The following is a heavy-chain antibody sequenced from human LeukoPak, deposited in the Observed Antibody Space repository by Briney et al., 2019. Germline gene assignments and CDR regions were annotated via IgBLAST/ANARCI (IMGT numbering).Heavy chain of an antibody. Sequence: SETLSLTCTVSGGSISSSSHYWGWIRQPPGKGLEWIGSIYYSGSTYYNPSLKSRVTISVDTSKNQFSLKLSSVTAADTAVYYCARRQWDLIAAGGELLGANTVYMDVWGKGTTVTVSS. J-gene: IGHJ6*03. V-gene: IGHV4-39*01. CDR3: ARRQWDLIAAGGELLGANTVYMDV. D-gene: IGHD1-26*01. CDR1: GGSISSSSHY. CDR2: IYYSGST.